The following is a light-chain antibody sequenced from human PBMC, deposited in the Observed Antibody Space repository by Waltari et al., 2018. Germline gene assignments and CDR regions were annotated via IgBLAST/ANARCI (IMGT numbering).Light chain of an antibody. Sequence: DIHITQSPSTLSASVGDRVTITCRASQSISPWLAWYQQKPGKAPNLLISKASSLEKEVPSRFSGSGSGTEFTLTITNLQPDDFATFYCQRYDDYPPTFGGGTKVEIK. CDR1: QSISPW. V-gene: IGKV1-5*03. CDR3: QRYDDYPPT. J-gene: IGKJ4*01. CDR2: KAS.